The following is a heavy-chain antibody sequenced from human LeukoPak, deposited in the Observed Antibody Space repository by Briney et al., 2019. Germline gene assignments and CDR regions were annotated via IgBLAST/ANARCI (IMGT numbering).Heavy chain of an antibody. D-gene: IGHD4-17*01. CDR1: GFTFSNYA. Sequence: GGSLRLSCAASGFTFSNYAMSWVRQAPGKGLEWVSAISGSGGSTYYADSVKGRFTISRDNSKNTLYLQMNSLRAEDTAVYYCAKASVAVTTXLFXNDYWGQGTLVTVSS. CDR2: ISGSGGST. V-gene: IGHV3-23*01. CDR3: AKASVAVTTXLFXNDY. J-gene: IGHJ4*02.